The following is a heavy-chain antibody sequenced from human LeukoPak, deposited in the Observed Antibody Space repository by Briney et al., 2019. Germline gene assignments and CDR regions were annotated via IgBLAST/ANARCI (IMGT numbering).Heavy chain of an antibody. Sequence: GGSLRLSCAASGFTFSSYGMHWVRQAPGKGLEWVAFIRYDGSNKYYADSVKGRFTISRDNSKNTLYLQMNSLRAEDTAVYYCAREGIKYSSGWYPNYWGQGTLVTVSS. CDR2: IRYDGSNK. D-gene: IGHD6-19*01. CDR3: AREGIKYSSGWYPNY. V-gene: IGHV3-30*02. J-gene: IGHJ4*02. CDR1: GFTFSSYG.